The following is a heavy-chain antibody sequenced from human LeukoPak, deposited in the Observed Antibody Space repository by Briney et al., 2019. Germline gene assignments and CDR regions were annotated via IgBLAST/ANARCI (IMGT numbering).Heavy chain of an antibody. CDR3: ARGPLPYCSSTSCYSDNWFDP. D-gene: IGHD2-2*01. CDR2: INHSGNT. V-gene: IGHV4-34*01. J-gene: IGHJ5*02. Sequence: SETLSLTCAVYGGSFSGYYWSWIRQPPGKGLEWIGEINHSGNTNYNPSLKSRVTISVDTSKNQFSLKLSSVTAADTAVYYCARGPLPYCSSTSCYSDNWFDPWGQGTLVTVSS. CDR1: GGSFSGYY.